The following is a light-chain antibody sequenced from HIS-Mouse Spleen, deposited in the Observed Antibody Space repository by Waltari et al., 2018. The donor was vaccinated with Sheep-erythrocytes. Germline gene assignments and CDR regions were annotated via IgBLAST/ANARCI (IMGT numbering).Light chain of an antibody. CDR3: CSYAGSYTWV. J-gene: IGLJ3*02. CDR2: DVS. Sequence: QSALTQPRSVSGSPGQSVTISCTGTSSDVVGYNYVSWYQQHPGKAPKLMIYDVSTRPAGVPDRVSGSKSGNAASLTISGLQAEDEADYSCCSYAGSYTWVFGGGTKLTVL. V-gene: IGLV2-11*01. CDR1: SSDVVGYNY.